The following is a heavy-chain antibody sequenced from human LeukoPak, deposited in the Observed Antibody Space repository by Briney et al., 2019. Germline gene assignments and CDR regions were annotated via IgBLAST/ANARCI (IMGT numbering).Heavy chain of an antibody. D-gene: IGHD2-2*01. CDR2: ISAYNGNT. CDR1: GYTFTSYG. V-gene: IGHV1-18*01. Sequence: ASVKVSCKASGYTFTSYGISWVRQAPGQGLEWMGWISAYNGNTNYARKLQGRVTMTTDTSTSTAYMELRSLRSDDTAVYYCARDQAGIVVVPAGDYWGQGTLVTVSS. CDR3: ARDQAGIVVVPAGDY. J-gene: IGHJ4*02.